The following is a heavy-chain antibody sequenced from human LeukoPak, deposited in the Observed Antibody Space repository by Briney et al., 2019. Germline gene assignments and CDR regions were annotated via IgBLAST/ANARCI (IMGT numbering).Heavy chain of an antibody. D-gene: IGHD3-10*01. Sequence: SETLSLTCTVSGGTISSGSYYWSWIRQPAGKGLEWIGRIYTSGSTNYNPSLKSRVTISVDTSKNQFSLKLSSVTAADTAVYYCARESLLWFGESSGAFDIWGQGTMVTVSS. J-gene: IGHJ3*02. CDR1: GGTISSGSYY. CDR2: IYTSGST. CDR3: ARESLLWFGESSGAFDI. V-gene: IGHV4-61*02.